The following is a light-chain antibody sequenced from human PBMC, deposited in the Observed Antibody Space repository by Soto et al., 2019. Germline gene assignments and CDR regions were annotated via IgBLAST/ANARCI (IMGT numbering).Light chain of an antibody. V-gene: IGKV3-20*01. CDR2: GAS. CDR1: QSVSSS. CDR3: QQNGRPSRT. J-gene: IGKJ1*01. Sequence: EIVLTQSPGTLSLSPGERATLSCRASQSVSSSLAWYQQKPGQAPRLLIYGASSRATGIPDRFSGSGSGTDFTLTISRLEPEDFAVYYCQQNGRPSRTFGQGTKVEIK.